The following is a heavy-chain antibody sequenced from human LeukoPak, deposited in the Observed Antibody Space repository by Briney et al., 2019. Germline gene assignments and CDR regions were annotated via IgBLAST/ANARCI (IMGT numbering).Heavy chain of an antibody. J-gene: IGHJ4*02. CDR2: ISSSSSTI. D-gene: IGHD2-2*01. CDR3: ARELRGGRYCSSTSCLGGVDY. Sequence: GGSLRLSCAASGFTFSSYSMNWVRQAPGKGLEWVSYISSSSSTIYYADSVKGRFTISRDNDKNSLYLQMNSLRAEDTAVYYCARELRGGRYCSSTSCLGGVDYWGQGTLVTVSS. V-gene: IGHV3-48*04. CDR1: GFTFSSYS.